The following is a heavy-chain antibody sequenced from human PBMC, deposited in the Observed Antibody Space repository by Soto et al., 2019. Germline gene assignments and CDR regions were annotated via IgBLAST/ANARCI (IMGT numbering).Heavy chain of an antibody. J-gene: IGHJ6*02. V-gene: IGHV4-59*08. CDR1: GGSISSYY. D-gene: IGHD3-10*01. Sequence: QVQLQESGPGLVKPSETLSLICTVSGGSISSYYWSWIRQPPGKGLEWIGYIYYTASTTSYNPSLTSRVTISLDPSKTQFSLTLSSVTAADPAVYYCARHQEVRVVVVRYHYSGMDVWGQWTTVTVSS. CDR2: IYYTASTT. CDR3: ARHQEVRVVVVRYHYSGMDV.